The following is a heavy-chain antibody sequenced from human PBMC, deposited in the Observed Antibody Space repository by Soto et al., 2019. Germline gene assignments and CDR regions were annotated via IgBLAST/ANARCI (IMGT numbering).Heavy chain of an antibody. CDR1: GFTFSSYA. V-gene: IGHV3-23*01. CDR2: ISGSGGST. Sequence: EVQLLESGGGLVQPGGSLRLSCAASGFTFSSYAMSWVRQAPGKGLEWVSAISGSGGSTYYADSVKGRFTISRDNSKNTMYLQMNSQRSEDTAVYYCAKGVWHGDSVFDYWGQGTLVTVSS. J-gene: IGHJ4*02. D-gene: IGHD4-17*01. CDR3: AKGVWHGDSVFDY.